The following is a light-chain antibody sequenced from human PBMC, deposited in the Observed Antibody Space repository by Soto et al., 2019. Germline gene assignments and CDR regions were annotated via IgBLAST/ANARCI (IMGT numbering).Light chain of an antibody. Sequence: QSALTQPASVSGSPGQSSTISCTGTSSDVGDYKYVSWYQKHPGKAPKALIYEVSNRPSGVSNRFSGSKSGNTASLTISGLQAEGEADYYCSSYTTGNTLVFGPGTKLTVL. CDR1: SSDVGDYKY. CDR2: EVS. J-gene: IGLJ1*01. V-gene: IGLV2-14*01. CDR3: SSYTTGNTLV.